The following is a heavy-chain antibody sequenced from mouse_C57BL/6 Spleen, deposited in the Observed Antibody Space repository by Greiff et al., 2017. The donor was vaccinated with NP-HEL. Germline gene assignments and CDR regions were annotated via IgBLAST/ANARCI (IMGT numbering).Heavy chain of an antibody. Sequence: QVQLQQPGAELVKPGASVKMSCKASGYTFTSYWITWVKQRPGQGLEWIGDIYPGSGSTNYNEKFKSKATLTVDTSSSTAYMQLSSLTSEDSAVYYCARGGITTVSLMDYWGQGTSVTVSS. V-gene: IGHV1-55*01. D-gene: IGHD1-1*01. CDR1: GYTFTSYW. J-gene: IGHJ4*01. CDR2: IYPGSGST. CDR3: ARGGITTVSLMDY.